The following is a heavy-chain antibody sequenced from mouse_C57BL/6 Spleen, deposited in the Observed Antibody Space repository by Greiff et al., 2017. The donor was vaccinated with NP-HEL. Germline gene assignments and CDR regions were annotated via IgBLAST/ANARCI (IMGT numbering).Heavy chain of an antibody. D-gene: IGHD2-12*01. Sequence: EVQLQQSGPELVKPGASVKISCKASGYTFTDYYMNWVKQSHGKSLEWIGDINPNNGGTSYNQKFKGKATLTVDKSSSTAYMELRSLTSEDSAVYYCARVTKDYYFDYWGQGTTLTVSS. CDR3: ARVTKDYYFDY. CDR1: GYTFTDYY. CDR2: INPNNGGT. V-gene: IGHV1-26*01. J-gene: IGHJ2*01.